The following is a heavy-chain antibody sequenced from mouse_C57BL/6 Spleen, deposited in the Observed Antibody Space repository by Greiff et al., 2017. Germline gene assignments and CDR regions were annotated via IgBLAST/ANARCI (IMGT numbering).Heavy chain of an antibody. J-gene: IGHJ2*01. Sequence: VQLKESGAELVRPGASVKLSCTASGFNIKDDYMHWVKQRPEQGLEWIGWIDPENGDTEYASKFQGKATITADTSSNTAYLQLSSLTSEDTAVYYCTTDYYGSTHFDYWGQGTTLTVSS. CDR3: TTDYYGSTHFDY. D-gene: IGHD1-1*01. V-gene: IGHV14-4*01. CDR1: GFNIKDDY. CDR2: IDPENGDT.